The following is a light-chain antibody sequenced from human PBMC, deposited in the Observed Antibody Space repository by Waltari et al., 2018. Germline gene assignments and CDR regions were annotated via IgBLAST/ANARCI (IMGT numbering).Light chain of an antibody. CDR1: ISKIGTHY. J-gene: IGLJ2*01. Sequence: QSVLTQPPSASGTPGQRVTISCSGSISKIGTHYVYWYQQLPGTAPKLLIYLTHQRPSGVPDRFSASKSGTSASLAISGLRFEDEADYYCATRDEGPTVVFGGGTKLTVL. V-gene: IGLV1-47*01. CDR2: LTH. CDR3: ATRDEGPTVV.